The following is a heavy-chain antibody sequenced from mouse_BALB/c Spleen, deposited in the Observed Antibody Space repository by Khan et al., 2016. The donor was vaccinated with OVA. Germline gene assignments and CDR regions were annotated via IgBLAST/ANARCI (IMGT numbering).Heavy chain of an antibody. CDR2: INTYTGEP. D-gene: IGHD2-14*01. V-gene: IGHV9-3-1*01. Sequence: QIQLVQSGPELKKPGETVKISCMASGYTFTNYGMDWVKQAPGKGLKWMGWINTYTGEPTYADDFKGRFAFSLETSASTAYLQINNLKNEDTATYFCARREYYRYFAYWGQGTLVIVSA. J-gene: IGHJ3*01. CDR1: GYTFTNYG. CDR3: ARREYYRYFAY.